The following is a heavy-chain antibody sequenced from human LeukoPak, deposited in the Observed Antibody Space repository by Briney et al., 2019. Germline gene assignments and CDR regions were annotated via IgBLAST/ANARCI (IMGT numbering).Heavy chain of an antibody. J-gene: IGHJ4*02. V-gene: IGHV3-21*01. CDR3: ARRPASRIAARGDY. CDR1: EFTVNNNY. Sequence: GGSLRLSCAASEFTVNNNYMNWVRQAPGKGLEWVSSISSSSSHKYYADSVKGRFTISRDNAKNSLYLQMNSLRAEDTAVYYCARRPASRIAARGDYWGQGILVTVSS. D-gene: IGHD6-13*01. CDR2: ISSSSSHK.